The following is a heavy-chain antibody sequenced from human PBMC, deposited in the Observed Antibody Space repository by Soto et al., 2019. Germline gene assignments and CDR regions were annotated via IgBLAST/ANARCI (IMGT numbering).Heavy chain of an antibody. Sequence: EVLLVESGGGLVKPGGSLRLSCVASGFTFSRYTMNWVRQAPGKGLEWVASINQDGREKYYVDSVKGRFTISRDNAKNSLYLQVNSLRAEDTAVYYCARDGEAPGLYLDYWGQGTLVTVSS. CDR1: GFTFSRYT. J-gene: IGHJ4*02. CDR3: ARDGEAPGLYLDY. CDR2: INQDGREK. V-gene: IGHV3-7*01. D-gene: IGHD7-27*01.